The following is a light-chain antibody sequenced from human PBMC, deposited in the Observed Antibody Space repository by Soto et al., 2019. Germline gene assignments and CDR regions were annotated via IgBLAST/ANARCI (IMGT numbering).Light chain of an antibody. J-gene: IGKJ5*01. CDR1: QSVSNF. CDR2: GAS. Sequence: EIVLTRSPATLSLSPGERATLSCRASQSVSNFLAWYQQEPGQAPRLLIYGASIRATGIPARFSGSGSGTDFTLTVSSLEPEDFALYYCQQRSNWPTFGQGTRLE. V-gene: IGKV3-11*01. CDR3: QQRSNWPT.